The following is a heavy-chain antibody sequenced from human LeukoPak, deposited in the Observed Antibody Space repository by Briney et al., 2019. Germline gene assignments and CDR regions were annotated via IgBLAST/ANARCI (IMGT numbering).Heavy chain of an antibody. CDR3: TTDITMIVVVTSS. J-gene: IGHJ5*02. V-gene: IGHV3-15*01. D-gene: IGHD3-22*01. Sequence: GGSLRLSCAASGFTFSNAWTSWVRQAPGKGLEWVGRIKSKTDGGTTDYAAPVKGRFTISRDDSKNTLYLQMNSLKTEDTAVYYCTTDITMIVVVTSSWGQGTLVTVSS. CDR1: GFTFSNAW. CDR2: IKSKTDGGTT.